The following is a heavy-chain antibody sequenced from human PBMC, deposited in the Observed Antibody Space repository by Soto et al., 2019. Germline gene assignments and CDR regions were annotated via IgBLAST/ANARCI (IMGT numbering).Heavy chain of an antibody. CDR3: ARRVPSTGVDDAFDI. V-gene: IGHV5-51*01. CDR1: GYSFTRHW. CDR2: IYPDYSDP. D-gene: IGHD2-2*01. Sequence: WASLKISCKGSGYSFTRHWIVWVRQMPGKGREWMVIIYPDYSDPRYSPSFRGQVTISVDKSINTAYLQWSSLKASDTSMYYCARRVPSTGVDDAFDIWGRGTMVTVSS. J-gene: IGHJ3*02.